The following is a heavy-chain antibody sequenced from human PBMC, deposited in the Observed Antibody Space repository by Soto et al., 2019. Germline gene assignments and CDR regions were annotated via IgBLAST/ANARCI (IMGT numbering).Heavy chain of an antibody. J-gene: IGHJ6*01. CDR1: GGSFSGYY. Sequence: SETLSLTCAVYGGSFSGYYWSWIRQPPGKGLEWIGEINHSGSTNYNPSLKSRVTISVDTSKNQFSLKLSSVTAADTAVYYCARVPKKVLRSVGYYYYYGMDV. V-gene: IGHV4-34*01. CDR2: INHSGST. CDR3: ARVPKKVLRSVGYYYYYGMDV. D-gene: IGHD1-26*01.